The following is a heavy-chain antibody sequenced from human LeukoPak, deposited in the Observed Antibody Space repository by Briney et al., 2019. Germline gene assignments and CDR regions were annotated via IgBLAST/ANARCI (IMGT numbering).Heavy chain of an antibody. CDR1: GGSISSGGYS. J-gene: IGHJ4*02. V-gene: IGHV4-30-2*01. Sequence: SQTLSLTCAVSGGSISSGGYSWSWIRQPPGKGLEWIGYIYHSGSTYYNPSLKSRVTISVDRSKNQFSLKLSSVTAADTAVYYCGFTRAGDSGSYSWGQGTLVTVSS. CDR3: GFTRAGDSGSYS. D-gene: IGHD1-26*01. CDR2: IYHSGST.